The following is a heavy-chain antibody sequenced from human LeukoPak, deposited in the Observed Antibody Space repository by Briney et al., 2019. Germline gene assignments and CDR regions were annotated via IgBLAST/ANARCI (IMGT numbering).Heavy chain of an antibody. CDR3: ARSSLEDSSGWYDY. CDR1: GGSFSGYY. D-gene: IGHD6-19*01. J-gene: IGHJ4*02. CDR2: INRSGST. V-gene: IGHV4-34*01. Sequence: SETLSLTCAVYGGSFSGYYWSWIRQPPGKGLEWIGEINRSGSTNYNPSLKSRVTISVDTSKNQFSLKLSSVTAADTAVYYCARSSLEDSSGWYDYWGQGTLVTVSS.